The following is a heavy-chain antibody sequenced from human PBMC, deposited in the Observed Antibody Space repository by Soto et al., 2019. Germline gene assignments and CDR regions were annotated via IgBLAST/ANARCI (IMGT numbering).Heavy chain of an antibody. CDR2: IIPIFGIA. CDR1: GGTFSSYA. Sequence: QVQLVQSGAEVKKPGSSVKVSCKASGGTFSSYAISWVRQAPGQGLEWMGGIIPIFGIANYAQKFQGRVTITADESTSTAYMELSSLRSEDTAVYYCASRPYYYGSGTAATGYGMDVWGQGTTVTVSS. V-gene: IGHV1-69*01. D-gene: IGHD3-10*01. J-gene: IGHJ6*02. CDR3: ASRPYYYGSGTAATGYGMDV.